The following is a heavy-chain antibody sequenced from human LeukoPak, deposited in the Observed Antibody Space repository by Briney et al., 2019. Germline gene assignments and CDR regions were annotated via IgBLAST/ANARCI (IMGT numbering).Heavy chain of an antibody. V-gene: IGHV1-69*05. CDR1: GGTFSSYA. Sequence: SVKVSCTASGGTFSSYAISWVRQAPGQGLEWMGGIIPIFGTANYAQKFQGRVTITTDESTSTAYMELSSLRSEDTAVYYCARSFPAADAEYFQHWGQGTLVTVSS. D-gene: IGHD2-2*01. CDR2: IIPIFGTA. CDR3: ARSFPAADAEYFQH. J-gene: IGHJ1*01.